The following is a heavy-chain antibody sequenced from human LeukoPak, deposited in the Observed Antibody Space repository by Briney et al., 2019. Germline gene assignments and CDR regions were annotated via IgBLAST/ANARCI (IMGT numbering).Heavy chain of an antibody. CDR1: GGSFSGYY. CDR3: ARGAGYGSGSSTTPFDY. V-gene: IGHV4-34*01. CDR2: INHSGST. J-gene: IGHJ4*02. Sequence: SETLSLTCAVCGGSFSGYYWSWIRQPPGKGLEWIGEINHSGSTNYNPSLKSRVTISVDTSKNQFSLKLSSVTAADTAVYYCARGAGYGSGSSTTPFDYWGQGTLVTVSS. D-gene: IGHD3-10*01.